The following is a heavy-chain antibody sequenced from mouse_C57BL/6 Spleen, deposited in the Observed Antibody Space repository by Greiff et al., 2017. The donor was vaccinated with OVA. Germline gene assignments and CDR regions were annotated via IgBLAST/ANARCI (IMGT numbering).Heavy chain of an antibody. CDR2: INPGSGGT. CDR1: GYAFTNYL. J-gene: IGHJ3*01. D-gene: IGHD1-1*01. CDR3: ARSGGTTVVEAY. V-gene: IGHV1-54*01. Sequence: VQLQQSGAELVRPGTSVKVSCKASGYAFTNYLIEWVKQRPGQGLEWIGVINPGSGGTNYNEKFKGKATLTADKSSSTAYMQLSSLTSEDSAVYFCARSGGTTVVEAYWGQGTLVTVSA.